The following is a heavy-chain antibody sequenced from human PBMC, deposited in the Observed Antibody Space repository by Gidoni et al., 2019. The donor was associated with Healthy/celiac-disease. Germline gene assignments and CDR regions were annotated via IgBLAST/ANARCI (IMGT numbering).Heavy chain of an antibody. J-gene: IGHJ6*02. CDR2: ITYDGSNK. D-gene: IGHD2-15*01. Sequence: QVQLVESGGGVVQPGRSLRLSCAASGFTFSSYGMHWVRQAPGKGLEWVAVITYDGSNKYDADSVKGRFTISRDNSKNTLYLQMNSLRAEDTAVYYCAKDAGGCSGGSCRYYYYGMDVWGQGTTVTVSS. CDR1: GFTFSSYG. CDR3: AKDAGGCSGGSCRYYYYGMDV. V-gene: IGHV3-30*18.